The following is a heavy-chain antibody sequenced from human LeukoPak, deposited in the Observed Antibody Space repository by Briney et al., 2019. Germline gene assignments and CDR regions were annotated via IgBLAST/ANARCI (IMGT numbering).Heavy chain of an antibody. CDR1: GFTFTNAW. Sequence: GGSLRLSCAASGFTFTNAWMNWVRQAPGKGLEWVGRIKGETNDETTDYAAPVKDRFIISRDDSRNTLYLQMNSLRSEDTAVYYCATIGRGTIDYWGQGILVTVSS. CDR3: ATIGRGTIDY. CDR2: IKGETNDETT. V-gene: IGHV3-15*07. J-gene: IGHJ4*02. D-gene: IGHD1-26*01.